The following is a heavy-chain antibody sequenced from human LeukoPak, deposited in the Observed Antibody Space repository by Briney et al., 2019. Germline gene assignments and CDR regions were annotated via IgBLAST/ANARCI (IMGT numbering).Heavy chain of an antibody. CDR2: IKRDGSEK. D-gene: IGHD3-3*01. CDR3: GRDKEAAVDFWSGYYPL. V-gene: IGHV3-7*01. Sequence: PGGSLRLSCAASGFTFNSYWMGWVRQAPGEGLEWVANIKRDGSEKNYGDSVKGRFTISRDNAKNSLYLQMNSLRAEDTAVYYCGRDKEAAVDFWSGYYPLWGQGTLVTVSS. CDR1: GFTFNSYW. J-gene: IGHJ4*02.